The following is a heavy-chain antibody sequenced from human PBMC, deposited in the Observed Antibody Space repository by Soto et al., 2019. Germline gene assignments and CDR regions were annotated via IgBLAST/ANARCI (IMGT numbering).Heavy chain of an antibody. J-gene: IGHJ3*02. CDR1: GVTFSSYA. D-gene: IGHD6-19*01. CDR2: ISGSGGTT. CDR3: AKTANGWFSAFDI. V-gene: IGHV3-23*01. Sequence: EVQLLESGGGLVQPGGSLRISCAASGVTFSSYAMSWVRQAPGKGLEWVSAISGSGGTTYYADSVKGRFTFSRDNSKNTLYLQMNSLRAEDTAVYYCAKTANGWFSAFDIWGQVTMVTVSS.